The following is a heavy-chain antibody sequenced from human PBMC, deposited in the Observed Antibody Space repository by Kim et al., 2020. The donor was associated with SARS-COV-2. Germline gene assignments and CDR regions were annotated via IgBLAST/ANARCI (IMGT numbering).Heavy chain of an antibody. CDR1: GYTFTNYH. D-gene: IGHD5-12*01. CDR2: LNPLSGPT. Sequence: ASVKVSCKASGYTFTNYHMHWVGQAGVRVREWMAILNPLSGPTRYAQKFQGRVTMTWDTSTSTFYMELSSLRSEDTALYSCARDSGTWALDIWGQGTMVTVSS. J-gene: IGHJ3*02. CDR3: ARDSGTWALDI. V-gene: IGHV1-46*01.